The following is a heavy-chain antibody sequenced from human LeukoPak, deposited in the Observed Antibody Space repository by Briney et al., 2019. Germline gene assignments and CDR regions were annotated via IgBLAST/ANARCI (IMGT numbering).Heavy chain of an antibody. CDR2: INPSGDGT. J-gene: IGHJ5*02. CDR1: GHTFTTYY. D-gene: IGHD1-14*01. CDR3: AKETPNTGWFDP. Sequence: ASVKVSCKASGHTFTTYYVHLVRQAPGQGFEWMGVINPSGDGTNYPQRFQGRVTLTRDTSTSTVYMELTSLRSEDTAMYYCAKETPNTGWFDPWGQGTLVTVSS. V-gene: IGHV1-46*01.